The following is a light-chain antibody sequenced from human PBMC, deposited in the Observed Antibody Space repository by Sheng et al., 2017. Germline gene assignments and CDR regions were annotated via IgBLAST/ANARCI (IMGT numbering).Light chain of an antibody. CDR2: VAS. Sequence: DIQMTQSPSSLSASVGGRVTFTCRASQGIANSLTWYQQKPGKVPKLLISVASTLQSGVPSRFSGSGSGTDFTLTISRLEPEDFAVYYCQQYGTSLAIFGGGTKVEIK. J-gene: IGKJ4*01. CDR1: QGIANS. V-gene: IGKV1-27*01. CDR3: QQYGTSLAI.